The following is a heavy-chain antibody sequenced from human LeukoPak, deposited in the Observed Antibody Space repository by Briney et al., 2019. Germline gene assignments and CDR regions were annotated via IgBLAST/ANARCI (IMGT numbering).Heavy chain of an antibody. CDR1: GFAFSSYW. CDR3: ASADCSGGSCYEEAFDI. Sequence: GGSLRLSCVASGFAFSSYWMTWVRQAPGKGLEWVSYISSSSSTIYYADSVKGRFTISRDNAKNSLYLQMNSLRAEDTAVYYCASADCSGGSCYEEAFDIWGQGTMVTVSS. D-gene: IGHD2-15*01. CDR2: ISSSSSTI. V-gene: IGHV3-48*04. J-gene: IGHJ3*02.